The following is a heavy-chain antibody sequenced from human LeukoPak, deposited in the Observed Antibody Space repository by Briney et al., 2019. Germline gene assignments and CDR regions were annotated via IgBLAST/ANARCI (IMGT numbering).Heavy chain of an antibody. CDR1: GFTFSSSG. Sequence: GGSLRLSCAAPGFTFSSSGMHWVRQAPGKGLEWVAVIWYDGSNKYYADSVKGRFTISRDNSKNTLYLQMNSLRAEDTAVYYCARADGYSYYGMDVWGQGTTVTVSS. J-gene: IGHJ6*02. V-gene: IGHV3-33*01. D-gene: IGHD5-24*01. CDR2: IWYDGSNK. CDR3: ARADGYSYYGMDV.